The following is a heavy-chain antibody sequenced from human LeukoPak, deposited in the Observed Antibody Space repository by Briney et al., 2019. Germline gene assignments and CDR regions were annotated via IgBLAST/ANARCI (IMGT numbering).Heavy chain of an antibody. CDR2: INHSGST. V-gene: IGHV4-34*01. J-gene: IGHJ4*02. CDR1: GFTFSNYA. Sequence: GSLRLSCAASGFTFSNYAMSWVRQAPGKGLEWIGEINHSGSTNYNPSLKSRVTISVDTSKNQFSLKLSSVTAADTAVYYCARGWTTVTGFDYWGQGTLVTVSS. CDR3: ARGWTTVTGFDY. D-gene: IGHD4-17*01.